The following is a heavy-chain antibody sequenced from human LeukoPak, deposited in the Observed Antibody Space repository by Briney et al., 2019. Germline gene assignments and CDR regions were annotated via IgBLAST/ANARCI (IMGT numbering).Heavy chain of an antibody. CDR1: GFTFNNYG. Sequence: PGGSLRLSCAASGFTFNNYGMHWVRQAPGKGLEWVAFIWYDGSNKYYADSVKGRFTISRDNSKNTLYLQMMSLRAEDTAVYYCARAWSYCSSTSCAAPGYWGQGTLVTVSS. D-gene: IGHD2-2*01. CDR2: IWYDGSNK. V-gene: IGHV3-30*02. CDR3: ARAWSYCSSTSCAAPGY. J-gene: IGHJ4*02.